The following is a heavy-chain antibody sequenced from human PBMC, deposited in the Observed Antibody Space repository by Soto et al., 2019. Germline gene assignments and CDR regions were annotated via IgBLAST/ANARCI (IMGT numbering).Heavy chain of an antibody. CDR3: VRDGAGASGLGWFGP. D-gene: IGHD3-10*01. Sequence: QVQLQESGPGLVKPSQTLSLSCTVSGDSISRGGYYWNWIRQHPRKGREWIGYIYHSGSTNYNPTLKSRVTISVDTSKYQLSLELTNVTAADTAVYYCVRDGAGASGLGWFGPGGQGILVTVSS. CDR1: GDSISRGGYY. V-gene: IGHV4-31*03. J-gene: IGHJ5*02. CDR2: IYHSGST.